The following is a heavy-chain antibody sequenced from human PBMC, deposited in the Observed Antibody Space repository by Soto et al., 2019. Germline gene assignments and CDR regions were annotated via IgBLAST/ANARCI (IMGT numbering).Heavy chain of an antibody. CDR3: AKGRSYYYYYGVDV. J-gene: IGHJ6*02. Sequence: PGGSLRLSCAASGFTFSSYAMHWVRQAPGKGLEYVSAISSNGGSTYYANSVKGRFTISRDNSKNTLYLQMGSLRAEDTALYYCAKGRSYYYYYGVDVWGQGTTVTVSS. CDR1: GFTFSSYA. CDR2: ISSNGGST. V-gene: IGHV3-64*01.